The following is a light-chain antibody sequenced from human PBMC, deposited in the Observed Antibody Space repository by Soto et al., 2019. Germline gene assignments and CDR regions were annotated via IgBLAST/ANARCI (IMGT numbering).Light chain of an antibody. V-gene: IGKV1-9*01. CDR3: QQLNSYPLT. CDR2: AAS. CDR1: QGISSY. J-gene: IGKJ4*01. Sequence: DIQLTQSPSFLSASVGDRVTITCRASQGISSYLAWYQQKPGKAPKLLIYAASTLQSGVPSRFSGSGSGTEFTLTISSLQPEDSATYYGQQLNSYPLTFGGGTKVEIK.